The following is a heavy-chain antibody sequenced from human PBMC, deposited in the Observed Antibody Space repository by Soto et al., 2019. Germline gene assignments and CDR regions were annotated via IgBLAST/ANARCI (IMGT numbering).Heavy chain of an antibody. D-gene: IGHD3-10*01. J-gene: IGHJ3*02. CDR1: GGSISSGDSY. Sequence: SSETLSLTCTVSGGSISSGDSYWSWIRQPPGKGLEWIGEINHSGSTNYNRFLKSRVTISVDTSKNQFSLKRSSVTAADTAVYYCARTMNREGDAFDIWGQGTMVTVSS. CDR2: INHSGST. CDR3: ARTMNREGDAFDI. V-gene: IGHV4-39*07.